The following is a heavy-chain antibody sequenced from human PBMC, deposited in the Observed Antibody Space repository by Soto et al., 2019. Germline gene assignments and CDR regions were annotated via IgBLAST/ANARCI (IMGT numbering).Heavy chain of an antibody. Sequence: SVKVSCKASGGTFSSYAISWVRQAPGQGLEWMGGIIPIFGTANYAQKFQGRVTITADESTSTAYMELSSLRSEDTAVYYCARNLLGARQNRPFDPWGQGPMITVSS. CDR3: ARNLLGARQNRPFDP. CDR2: IIPIFGTA. J-gene: IGHJ5*02. CDR1: GGTFSSYA. V-gene: IGHV1-69*13.